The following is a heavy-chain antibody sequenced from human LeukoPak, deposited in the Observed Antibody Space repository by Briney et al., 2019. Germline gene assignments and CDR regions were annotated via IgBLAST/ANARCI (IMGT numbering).Heavy chain of an antibody. J-gene: IGHJ5*02. V-gene: IGHV3-11*01. CDR1: GFTFSDYY. D-gene: IGHD1-26*01. Sequence: GGSLRLSCAASGFTFSDYYMSWIRQAPGKGMEWVSYNSSSGSTIYYADSVKGRFTISRDNAKNSLYLQMNSLRAEDTAVYYCARASGSISRSVWFDPWGQGTLVTVSS. CDR2: NSSSGSTI. CDR3: ARASGSISRSVWFDP.